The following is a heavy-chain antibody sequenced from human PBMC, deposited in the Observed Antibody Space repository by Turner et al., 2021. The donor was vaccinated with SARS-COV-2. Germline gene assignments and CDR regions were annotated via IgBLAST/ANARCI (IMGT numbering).Heavy chain of an antibody. CDR3: AKMMFGGWSGFDY. D-gene: IGHD3-10*02. Sequence: QVQLVESGGGVVQPGRSLRLSCAASGFTFSTYVMHWVRQAPGKGLEWVALISYDGSNKYYADSVKGRFTISRDNSKNTLYLQMNSQRAEDTAVYYCAKMMFGGWSGFDYWGQGTLVTVSS. V-gene: IGHV3-30*18. J-gene: IGHJ4*02. CDR2: ISYDGSNK. CDR1: GFTFSTYV.